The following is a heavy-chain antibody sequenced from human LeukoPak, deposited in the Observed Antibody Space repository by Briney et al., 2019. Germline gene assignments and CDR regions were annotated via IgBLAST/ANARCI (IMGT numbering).Heavy chain of an antibody. CDR3: ARGGYSYDPVGYFDY. D-gene: IGHD5-18*01. J-gene: IGHJ4*02. CDR2: ISYDESDK. V-gene: IGHV3-33*08. Sequence: GGSLRLSCAASGFTFRTYGMHWVRQAPGKGLEWVAVISYDESDKYYADSVKGRFTISRDNSKNTLYLQMNSLRAEDTAVYYCARGGYSYDPVGYFDYWGQGTLVTVSS. CDR1: GFTFRTYG.